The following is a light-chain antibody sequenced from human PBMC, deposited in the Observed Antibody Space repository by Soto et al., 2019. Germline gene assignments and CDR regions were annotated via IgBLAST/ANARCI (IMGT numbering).Light chain of an antibody. Sequence: QSALTQPASVSGSPGQSITISCTGTSSDVGDHDCVSWYQQHPGKAPKLVIYDVSNRPSGVSNRFSGSKSGNTASLTISGLQAEDEADYYCSSHAARSTLAFGGGTQLTVL. CDR2: DVS. J-gene: IGLJ2*01. V-gene: IGLV2-14*01. CDR3: SSHAARSTLA. CDR1: SSDVGDHDC.